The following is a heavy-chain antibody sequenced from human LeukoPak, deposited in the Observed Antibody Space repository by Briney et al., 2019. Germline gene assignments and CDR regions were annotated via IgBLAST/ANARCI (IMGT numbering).Heavy chain of an antibody. Sequence: PGGSLRLSCADSGFTFSNYNMNWVRQAPGKAMEWVSSITSSGTYTFYTDSVKGRFTISRDNAKNSLYLQMDSLGPEDTAVYYCARDPYSGNYGTYYYYYMDVWGKGTTVTISS. CDR2: ITSSGTYT. V-gene: IGHV3-21*01. CDR3: ARDPYSGNYGTYYYYYMDV. D-gene: IGHD1-26*01. J-gene: IGHJ6*03. CDR1: GFTFSNYN.